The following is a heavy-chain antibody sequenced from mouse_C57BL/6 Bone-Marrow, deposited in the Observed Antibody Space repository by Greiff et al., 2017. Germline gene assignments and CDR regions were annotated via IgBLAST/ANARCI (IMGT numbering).Heavy chain of an antibody. V-gene: IGHV5-17*01. CDR1: GFTFSDYG. CDR3: ARGGFDY. Sequence: DVQLQESGGGLVKPGGSLKLSCAASGFTFSDYGMHWVRQAPEKGLEWVAYISSGSSTIYYADTVQGRFTISRDNAQNTLFLQMTSLRSEDTAMYDCARGGFDYWGQGTTLTGSS. CDR2: ISSGSSTI. J-gene: IGHJ2*01.